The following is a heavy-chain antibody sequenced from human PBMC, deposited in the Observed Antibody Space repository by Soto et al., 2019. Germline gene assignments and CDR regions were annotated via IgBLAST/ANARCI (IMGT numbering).Heavy chain of an antibody. D-gene: IGHD6-6*01. J-gene: IGHJ4*02. CDR1: GYTFISYG. CDR2: ISAYSSNT. CDR3: ARALAAHSGGDH. V-gene: IGHV1-18*01. Sequence: QVQLVQSGAEVKKPGASVKVSCKASGYTFISYGIFWVRQAPGQGLEWMGWISAYSSNTKYGQKFQGRVTMTTDTFTRTAYMELRSLRSDATAVYYCARALAAHSGGDHWGQGTLVTVSS.